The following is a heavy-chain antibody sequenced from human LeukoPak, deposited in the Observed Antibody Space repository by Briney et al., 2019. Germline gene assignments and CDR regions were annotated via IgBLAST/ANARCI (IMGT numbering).Heavy chain of an antibody. J-gene: IGHJ4*02. Sequence: PGGSLRLSCAASGFTFDVYAMSWVRQAPGKGLKWVSGISSGGSTYYADSVKGRFTISRDNSKNTLFLQMNSLRAEDTAVYYCAKDTYSSSPYYFDYWGQGTLVTVSS. V-gene: IGHV3-23*01. CDR3: AKDTYSSSPYYFDY. D-gene: IGHD6-6*01. CDR2: ISSGGST. CDR1: GFTFDVYA.